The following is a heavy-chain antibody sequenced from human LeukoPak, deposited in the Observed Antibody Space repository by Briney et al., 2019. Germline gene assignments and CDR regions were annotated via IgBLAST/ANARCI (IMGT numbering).Heavy chain of an antibody. Sequence: SVKVSCKASGGTFSSYAISWIRQAPGQGLEWLGGIIPIFGTANYAQKFQGRVSITADESTSTAYMELNSLRSEDTAVYYCARYLGGWDAFDIWGQGTMVTVSS. J-gene: IGHJ3*02. D-gene: IGHD3-16*01. CDR3: ARYLGGWDAFDI. CDR1: GGTFSSYA. CDR2: IIPIFGTA. V-gene: IGHV1-69*01.